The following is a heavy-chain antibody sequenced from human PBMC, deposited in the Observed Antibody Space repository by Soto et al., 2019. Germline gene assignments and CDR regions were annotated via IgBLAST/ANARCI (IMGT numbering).Heavy chain of an antibody. J-gene: IGHJ3*02. V-gene: IGHV1-3*01. D-gene: IGHD3-16*02. CDR1: GCTFTSYA. Sequence: ASAKVSCKASGCTFTSYAMHWVRQAPGQRLEWMGGINAGNGNTKYSQKFQGRVTITRDTSASTAYMELSSLRSEDTAVYYCARVALGMITFGGVIVPTPFDIWGQGTMVTVSS. CDR3: ARVALGMITFGGVIVPTPFDI. CDR2: INAGNGNT.